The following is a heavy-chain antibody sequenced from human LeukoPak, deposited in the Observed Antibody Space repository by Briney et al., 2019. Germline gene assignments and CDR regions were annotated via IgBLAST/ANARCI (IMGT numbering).Heavy chain of an antibody. J-gene: IGHJ4*02. V-gene: IGHV4-59*01. CDR1: GASISDYY. Sequence: SETLSLTCTVSGASISDYYWSWIRQPPGKGLEWIGYIYYSGSSNYNPSLKSRVTISVDTSKNQFSLKLRSVTAADTAVYYCARARASGYYGAVDYWGQGTLVTVSS. CDR3: ARARASGYYGAVDY. CDR2: IYYSGSS. D-gene: IGHD3-22*01.